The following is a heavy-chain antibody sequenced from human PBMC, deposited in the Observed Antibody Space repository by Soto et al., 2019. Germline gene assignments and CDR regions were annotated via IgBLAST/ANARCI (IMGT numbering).Heavy chain of an antibody. D-gene: IGHD6-19*01. CDR1: GGSFGGYY. CDR3: ARAGGLGAVAVDY. J-gene: IGHJ4*02. Sequence: SETLSLTCAVYGGSFGGYYWTWIRQPPGTGLEWIGEINHSGSTNYNPSLKSRVTISVDTSKNQFSLKLSSVTAADTAVYYCARAGGLGAVAVDYWGQGTLVTVSS. CDR2: INHSGST. V-gene: IGHV4-34*01.